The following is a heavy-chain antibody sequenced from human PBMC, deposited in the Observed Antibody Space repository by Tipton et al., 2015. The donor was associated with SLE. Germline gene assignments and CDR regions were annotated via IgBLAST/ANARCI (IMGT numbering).Heavy chain of an antibody. J-gene: IGHJ4*02. CDR2: IIPIFGTA. D-gene: IGHD6-13*01. Sequence: QLVQSGPEVKKPGASVKVSCKASGYTFTSYGISWVRQVPGQGLEWMGGIIPIFGTANYAQKFQGRVTITADESTSTAYMELSSLRSEDTAVYYCARDGRIAAAGWGDYWGQGTLVTVSS. V-gene: IGHV1-69*13. CDR1: GYTFTSYG. CDR3: ARDGRIAAAGWGDY.